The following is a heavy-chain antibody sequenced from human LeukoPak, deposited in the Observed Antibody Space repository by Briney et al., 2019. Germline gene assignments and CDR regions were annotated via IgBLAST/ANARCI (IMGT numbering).Heavy chain of an antibody. D-gene: IGHD6-13*01. J-gene: IGHJ4*02. CDR2: ISSSSSNI. V-gene: IGHV3-48*02. CDR1: GFTLSSHS. CDR3: ARLLYSSSRWAFCDY. Sequence: PGGSLRLSCAASGFTLSSHSMSWVRQAPGKGLEWISYISSSSSNIYYADSVKGRFTISRDNAKNSLYLQMNSLKDEDTAVYYCARLLYSSSRWAFCDYWGQGTLVTVSS.